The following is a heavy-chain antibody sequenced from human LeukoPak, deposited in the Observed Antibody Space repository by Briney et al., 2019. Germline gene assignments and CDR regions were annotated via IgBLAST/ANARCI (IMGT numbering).Heavy chain of an antibody. CDR2: IYYSGST. CDR1: GGSISSYY. J-gene: IGHJ6*02. CDR3: ASNDSSGRYYYYGMDV. D-gene: IGHD3-22*01. Sequence: SETLSLTCTVSGGSISSYYWSWIRQPPGKGLEWIGYIYYSGSTNYNPSLKSRVTISVDTSKNQFSLKLSSVTAADTAVYYCASNDSSGRYYYYGMDVWGQGTTVTVSS. V-gene: IGHV4-59*12.